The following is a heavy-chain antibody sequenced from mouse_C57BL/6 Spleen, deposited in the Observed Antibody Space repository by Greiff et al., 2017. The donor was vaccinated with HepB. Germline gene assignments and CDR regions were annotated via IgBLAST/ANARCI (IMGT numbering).Heavy chain of an antibody. J-gene: IGHJ1*03. CDR2: IDPSDSET. CDR1: GYTFTSYW. D-gene: IGHD1-1*01. Sequence: VQLQQPGAELVRPGSSVKLSCKASGYTFTSYWMHWVKQRPIQGLEWIGNIDPSDSETHYNQKFKDKATLTVDKSSRTAYMQLSSLTSEDSAVYYCARGGYGSSPWYFDVWGTGTTVTVSS. V-gene: IGHV1-52*01. CDR3: ARGGYGSSPWYFDV.